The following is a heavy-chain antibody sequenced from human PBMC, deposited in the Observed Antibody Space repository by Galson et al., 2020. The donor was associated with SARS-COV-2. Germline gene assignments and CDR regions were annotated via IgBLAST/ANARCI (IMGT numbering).Heavy chain of an antibody. CDR1: GFNYSDYY. J-gene: IGHJ4*02. CDR2: ISSSGSTI. V-gene: IGHV3-11*01. Sequence: SLKISCAPSGFNYSDYYMSWIRQAPGKGLEWVSYISSSGSTIYYADSVKGRFTISRDNAKNSLYLQMNSLRAEDTAVYYCAREALSEITIFGVVIYRYFDYWGQGTLVTVSS. D-gene: IGHD3-3*01. CDR3: AREALSEITIFGVVIYRYFDY.